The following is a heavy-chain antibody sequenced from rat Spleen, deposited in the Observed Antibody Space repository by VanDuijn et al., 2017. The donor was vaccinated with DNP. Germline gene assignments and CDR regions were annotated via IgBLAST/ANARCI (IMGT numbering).Heavy chain of an antibody. J-gene: IGHJ2*01. Sequence: EVQLVESGGDLVQPGRSLKLSCAASGFSFSDYYMAWVRQAPKKGLEWVASISYEGSSTYYGDSVKGRFTVSRDNAKSTLYLQMNSLRSEDMATYYCVRWNSGHFDYWGQGVMVTVSS. D-gene: IGHD4-3*01. CDR3: VRWNSGHFDY. CDR2: ISYEGSST. V-gene: IGHV5-22*01. CDR1: GFSFSDYY.